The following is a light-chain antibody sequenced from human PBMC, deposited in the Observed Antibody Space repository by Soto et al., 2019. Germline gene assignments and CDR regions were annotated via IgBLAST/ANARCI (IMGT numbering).Light chain of an antibody. CDR1: QSVSSSF. Sequence: EIVLTQSPGTLSLSPGEGATLSCRASQSVSSSFLAWYQQKPGQAPRLLFYGASSRATGIPDRFSGSGSGTDFTLTISRLEPEDFAVYYCQQYGSSPWPFGQGTKVEI. CDR2: GAS. V-gene: IGKV3-20*01. CDR3: QQYGSSPWP. J-gene: IGKJ1*01.